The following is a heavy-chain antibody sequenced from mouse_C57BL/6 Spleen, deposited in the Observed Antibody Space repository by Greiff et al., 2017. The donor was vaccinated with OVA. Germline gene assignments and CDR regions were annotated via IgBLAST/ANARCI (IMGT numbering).Heavy chain of an antibody. V-gene: IGHV1-64*01. D-gene: IGHD2-1*01. CDR2: IHPNSGST. CDR3: ARGGLYYGILYAMDY. Sequence: QVQLQQPGAELVKPGASVKLSCKASGYTFTSYWMHWVKQRPGQGLEWIGMIHPNSGSTNYNEKFKSKATLTVDKSSSTAYMQLSSLTSEDSAVYYCARGGLYYGILYAMDYWGQGTSVTVSS. J-gene: IGHJ4*01. CDR1: GYTFTSYW.